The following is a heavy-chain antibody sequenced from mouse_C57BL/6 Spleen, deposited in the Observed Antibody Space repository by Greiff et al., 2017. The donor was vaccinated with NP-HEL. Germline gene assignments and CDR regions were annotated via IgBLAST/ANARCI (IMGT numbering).Heavy chain of an antibody. CDR1: GYTFTSYW. CDR2: IDPSDSYT. J-gene: IGHJ3*01. V-gene: IGHV1-69*01. Sequence: QVQLQQPGAELVMPGASVKLSCKASGYTFTSYWMHWVKQRPGQGLEWIGEIDPSDSYTNYNQKFKGKSTLTVDKSSSTAYMQLSSLTSEDSAVYYCASSDGYPFAYWGQGTLVTVSA. CDR3: ASSDGYPFAY. D-gene: IGHD2-3*01.